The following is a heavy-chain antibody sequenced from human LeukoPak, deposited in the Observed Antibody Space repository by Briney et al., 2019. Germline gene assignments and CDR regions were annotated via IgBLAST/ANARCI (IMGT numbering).Heavy chain of an antibody. CDR2: IYPGESNI. CDR1: GYRFTTYW. V-gene: IGHV5-51*01. CDR3: ARHISRSSTSSHFDY. J-gene: IGHJ4*02. D-gene: IGHD6-6*01. Sequence: GASLKISCQGSGYRFTTYWIGWVRQMPGKGLEWMGIIYPGESNIRYSPSFQGQVTISADKSISTAYLQWSSRKASDTAMYYCARHISRSSTSSHFDYWGQGTLVTVSS.